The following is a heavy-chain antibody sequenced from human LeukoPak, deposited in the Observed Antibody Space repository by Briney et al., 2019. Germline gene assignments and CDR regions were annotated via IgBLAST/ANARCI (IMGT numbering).Heavy chain of an antibody. CDR3: ATIAMAGPFDY. CDR1: GFPFGSYA. V-gene: IGHV3-30*02. CDR2: IRYDGNIQ. Sequence: GGSPRLSCAVAGFPFGSYAMHWVRQAPGKGLEWVAFIRYDGNIQYYADSVKGRFTISRDNSKDTLYLQMSSLRAEDTAVYYCATIAMAGPFDYWGQGTLVTVSS. D-gene: IGHD6-19*01. J-gene: IGHJ4*02.